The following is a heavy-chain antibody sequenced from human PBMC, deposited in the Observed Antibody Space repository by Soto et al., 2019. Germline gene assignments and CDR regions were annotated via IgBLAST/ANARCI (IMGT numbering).Heavy chain of an antibody. Sequence: RRLSCTASGFTFGDYAMSWFRQAPGKGLEWVGFIRSKAYGGTTGYAASVKDRFTISRDDSKSIAYLQMNSLKTEDTAVYYCTRSYYYDSTGYQRYWGQGTLVTVSS. CDR3: TRSYYYDSTGYQRY. J-gene: IGHJ4*02. V-gene: IGHV3-49*03. D-gene: IGHD3-22*01. CDR1: GFTFGDYA. CDR2: IRSKAYGGTT.